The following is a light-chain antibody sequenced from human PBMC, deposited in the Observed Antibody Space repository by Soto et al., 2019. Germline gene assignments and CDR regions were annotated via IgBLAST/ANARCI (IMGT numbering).Light chain of an antibody. V-gene: IGKV3-15*01. CDR2: GAS. CDR3: QQYNNWRWRT. J-gene: IGKJ2*01. CDR1: QSVSSN. Sequence: EIVMTQSPATLSVSPGERATLSCRASQSVSSNLAWYQQKPGQAPRLLIYGASTRATGIPARFSGSGSGTEFTLTISSLQSEDFAVYYCQQYNNWRWRTFGQGTKLEIK.